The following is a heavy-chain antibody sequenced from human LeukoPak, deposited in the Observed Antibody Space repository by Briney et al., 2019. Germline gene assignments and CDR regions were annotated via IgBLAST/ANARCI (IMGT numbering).Heavy chain of an antibody. CDR1: GYTFTGYY. D-gene: IGHD3-9*01. CDR2: INPNSGAT. J-gene: IGHJ4*02. CDR3: ARPVLRYFDWQYYFDY. V-gene: IGHV1-2*02. Sequence: GASVKVSCKAFGYTFTGYYMHWVRQAPGQGPEWMGWINPNSGATSYTQKFQGRVTMTRDTSVSTAYMELSRLRSDDTAVYYCARPVLRYFDWQYYFDYWGQGTLVTVSS.